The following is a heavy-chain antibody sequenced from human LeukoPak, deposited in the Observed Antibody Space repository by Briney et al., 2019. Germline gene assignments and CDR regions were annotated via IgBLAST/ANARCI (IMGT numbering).Heavy chain of an antibody. CDR2: IYYSGST. D-gene: IGHD3-22*01. V-gene: IGHV4-31*03. CDR1: GGSISSGGYY. CDR3: ARVRGYYDSSGPYFDY. J-gene: IGHJ4*02. Sequence: SETLSLTCTVSGGSISSGGYYWSWIRQHPGKGLEWIGYIYYSGSTYYNPSLKSRVTISVDTSKNQFSLKLSSVTAADTAVYYCARVRGYYDSSGPYFDYWGQGTLVTVSS.